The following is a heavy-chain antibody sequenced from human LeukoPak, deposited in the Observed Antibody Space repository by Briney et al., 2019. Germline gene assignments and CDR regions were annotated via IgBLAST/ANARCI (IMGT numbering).Heavy chain of an antibody. V-gene: IGHV4-31*03. J-gene: IGHJ4*02. CDR2: IYNSGST. CDR3: ARVGRYYGSGSYHFDY. D-gene: IGHD3-10*01. Sequence: SETLSLTCTVSGGSISSGGYYWSWIRQHPGKGLEWIGYIYNSGSTYYNPSLQSRITISVDKSRNQFFLKLTSVTAADTAVYYCARVGRYYGSGSYHFDYWGQGTLVTVSS. CDR1: GGSISSGGYY.